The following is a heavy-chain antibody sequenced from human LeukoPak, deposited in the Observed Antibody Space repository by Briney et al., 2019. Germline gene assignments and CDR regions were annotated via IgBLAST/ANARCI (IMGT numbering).Heavy chain of an antibody. V-gene: IGHV3-23*01. Sequence: GGSLRLSCAASGFTFSSYAMSWVRQAPGKGLEWVSAISGSGGSTYYADSVKGRFTISRDNSKNTLHLQMNSLRAEGTAVYYCAKDREGGSYSNNYFDYWGQGTLVTVSS. D-gene: IGHD1-26*01. J-gene: IGHJ4*02. CDR3: AKDREGGSYSNNYFDY. CDR2: ISGSGGST. CDR1: GFTFSSYA.